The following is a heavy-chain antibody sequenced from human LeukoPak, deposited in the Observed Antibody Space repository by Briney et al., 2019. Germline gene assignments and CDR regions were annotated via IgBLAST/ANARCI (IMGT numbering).Heavy chain of an antibody. CDR3: ARDYSSVPEY. J-gene: IGHJ4*02. V-gene: IGHV3-53*01. CDR2: IYSGGST. D-gene: IGHD6-19*01. CDR1: GFTVSSNY. Sequence: GGSLRLSCAASGFTVSSNYMSWVRQAPGKGLEWVSVIYSGGSTYYADSVKGRFTTSRDNAKNTLYLQLSSLRAEDTAVYYCARDYSSVPEYWGQGTLVTVSS.